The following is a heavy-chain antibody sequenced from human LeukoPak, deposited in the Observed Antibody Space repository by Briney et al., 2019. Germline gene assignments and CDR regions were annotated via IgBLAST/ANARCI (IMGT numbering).Heavy chain of an antibody. J-gene: IGHJ3*02. CDR2: INHSGST. CDR1: GGSFSGYY. D-gene: IGHD2-15*01. Sequence: KTSETLSLTCAVYGGSFSGYYWSWIRQPPGKGLEWIGEINHSGSTNYNPSLKSRVTISVDTSKNQFSLKLSSVTAADTAVYYCARSVHLGRIVVAATLLYWVAFDIWGQGTMVTVSS. CDR3: ARSVHLGRIVVAATLLYWVAFDI. V-gene: IGHV4-34*01.